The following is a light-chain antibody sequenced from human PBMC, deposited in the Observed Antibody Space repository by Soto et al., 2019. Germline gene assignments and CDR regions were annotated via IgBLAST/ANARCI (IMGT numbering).Light chain of an antibody. J-gene: IGKJ1*01. V-gene: IGKV3-15*01. CDR3: QQYFESPPMT. CDR2: GAS. CDR1: ETVATN. Sequence: VMTQSPATLSVSPGERATLSCWASETVATNLAWYQQKPGQAPRLLISGASTRAAGISDRFRGSGSGTAFTLTISSLLSEDSAIYYYQQYFESPPMTFGQGTHVEI.